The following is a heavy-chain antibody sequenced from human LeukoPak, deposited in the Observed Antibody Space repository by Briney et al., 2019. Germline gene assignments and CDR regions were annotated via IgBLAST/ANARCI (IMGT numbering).Heavy chain of an antibody. Sequence: GESLKISCKGSGYSFTSYWIGWVRQMPGKGLEWMGIIYPGDSDTRYSPSFQGQVTISADKSISTAYLQWSSLKASDTAMYYCARQDYYDSSGYYQALYYWGQGTLVTVSS. V-gene: IGHV5-51*01. CDR3: ARQDYYDSSGYYQALYY. CDR1: GYSFTSYW. J-gene: IGHJ4*02. D-gene: IGHD3-22*01. CDR2: IYPGDSDT.